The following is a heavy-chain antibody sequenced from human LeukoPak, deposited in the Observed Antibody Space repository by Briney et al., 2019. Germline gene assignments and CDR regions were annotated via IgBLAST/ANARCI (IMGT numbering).Heavy chain of an antibody. CDR3: ARAYGYSSGWYFYFDC. CDR2: INHSGST. J-gene: IGHJ4*02. D-gene: IGHD6-19*01. V-gene: IGHV4-34*01. CDR1: GGSFSGYY. Sequence: SETLSLTCAVYGGSFSGYYWSWIRQPLGKGLEWIGEINHSGSTNYNPSLKSRVTISVDTSKNQFSLKLSSVTAADTAVYYCARAYGYSSGWYFYFDCWGQGTLVTVSS.